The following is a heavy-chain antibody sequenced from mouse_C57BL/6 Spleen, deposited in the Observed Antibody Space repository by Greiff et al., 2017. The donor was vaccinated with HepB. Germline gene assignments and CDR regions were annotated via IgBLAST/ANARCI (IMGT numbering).Heavy chain of an antibody. D-gene: IGHD1-1*01. Sequence: QVQLKQPGAELVKPGASVKMSCKASGYTFTSYWITWVQQRPGQGLEWIGDIYPGSGSTNYNEKFKSKATLTVDTSSSTAYMQLSSLTSEDSAVSYCARSYYYGSTYYAMDYWGQGTSVTVSS. J-gene: IGHJ4*01. V-gene: IGHV1-55*01. CDR2: IYPGSGST. CDR1: GYTFTSYW. CDR3: ARSYYYGSTYYAMDY.